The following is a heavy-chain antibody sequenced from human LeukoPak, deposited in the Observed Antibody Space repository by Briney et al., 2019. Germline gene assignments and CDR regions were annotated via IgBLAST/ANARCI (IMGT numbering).Heavy chain of an antibody. Sequence: ASVKVSCKASGYTFTGYYMHWVRQAPGQGLEWMGWINPNSGGTNHAQKFQGRVTMTRDTSISTAYMELSRLRSDDTAVYYCARELIAAAGTHYYGMDVWGQGTTVTVSS. J-gene: IGHJ6*02. CDR2: INPNSGGT. CDR3: ARELIAAAGTHYYGMDV. CDR1: GYTFTGYY. V-gene: IGHV1-2*02. D-gene: IGHD6-13*01.